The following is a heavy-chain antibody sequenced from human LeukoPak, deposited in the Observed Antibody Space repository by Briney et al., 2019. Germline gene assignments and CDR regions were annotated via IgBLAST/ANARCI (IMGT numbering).Heavy chain of an antibody. Sequence: GGSLRLSCAASGFTFSSYAMSWVRQAPGKGLEWVSAISGSGGSTYYADPVKGRFTISRDNSKNTLYLQMNSLRAEDTAVYYCAKMGWITMVRGPIDYWGQGTLVTVSS. D-gene: IGHD3-10*01. CDR3: AKMGWITMVRGPIDY. J-gene: IGHJ4*02. CDR1: GFTFSSYA. CDR2: ISGSGGST. V-gene: IGHV3-23*01.